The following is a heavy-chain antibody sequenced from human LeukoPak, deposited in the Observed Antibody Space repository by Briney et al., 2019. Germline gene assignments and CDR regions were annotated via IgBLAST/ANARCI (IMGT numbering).Heavy chain of an antibody. J-gene: IGHJ5*02. CDR1: GYSFTGYY. V-gene: IGHV1-2*02. CDR3: ARAVFNFTEVFSGDWFDP. CDR2: INPNSGGT. Sequence: GASVEVSCKASGYSFTGYYMHWVRQAPGQGLQWMGWINPNSGGTNYAQKFQGRVTMTRDTSISTAYMELSRLRSGDTAVYYCARAVFNFTEVFSGDWFDPWGQGTLVTVSS. D-gene: IGHD4-23*01.